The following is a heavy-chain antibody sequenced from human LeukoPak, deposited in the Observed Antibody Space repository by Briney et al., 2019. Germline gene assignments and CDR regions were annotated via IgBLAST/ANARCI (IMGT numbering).Heavy chain of an antibody. Sequence: GASVKVSCKASGYIFTNYPMNWVRQAPGQGLEWMGWINTNTGNPMYAQGFTERFVFSWDTSVSTAYLQISSLKAEDTAVYYCARDSYCSGGTCYSRVGYWGQGTVVTVSS. CDR2: INTNTGNP. D-gene: IGHD2-15*01. CDR3: ARDSYCSGGTCYSRVGY. J-gene: IGHJ4*02. CDR1: GYIFTNYP. V-gene: IGHV7-4-1*02.